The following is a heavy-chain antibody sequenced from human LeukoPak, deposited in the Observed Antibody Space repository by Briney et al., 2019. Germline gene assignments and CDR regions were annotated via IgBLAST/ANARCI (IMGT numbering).Heavy chain of an antibody. V-gene: IGHV4-59*01. CDR3: ARKEGTI. Sequence: RPSETLSLTCAVYGGSFSGYYWSWIRQPPGKGLEWIGYIYDSGSTNYNPSLKSRVTMSIDTSKNQFSLRLTSVTAADTAVYYCARKEGTIWGQGTLVTVSS. D-gene: IGHD2-2*01. J-gene: IGHJ4*02. CDR2: IYDSGST. CDR1: GGSFSGYY.